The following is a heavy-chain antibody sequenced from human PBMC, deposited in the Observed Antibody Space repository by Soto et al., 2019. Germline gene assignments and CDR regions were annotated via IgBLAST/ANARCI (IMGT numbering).Heavy chain of an antibody. CDR3: ARQSTGAVSDDNYYYYCLDV. CDR2: VSYDVSHK. CDR1: GISFSNSA. V-gene: IGHV3-30-3*01. D-gene: IGHD3-10*01. J-gene: IGHJ6*02. Sequence: QVQLVESGGGVVQPGGSLRLSCVASGISFSNSAIHWVRQAPGKGLQWVAVVSYDVSHKYYADSVKGRFTISRDNSENTVSMQMNRLRAEDSAIYYCARQSTGAVSDDNYYYYCLDVWGQGTTVTVSS.